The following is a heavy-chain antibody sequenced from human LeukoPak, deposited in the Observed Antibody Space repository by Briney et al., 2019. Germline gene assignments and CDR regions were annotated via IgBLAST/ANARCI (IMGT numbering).Heavy chain of an antibody. D-gene: IGHD3-3*01. CDR2: INPNSGGT. Sequence: ASMKVSCKASGYTFTGYYMHWVRQAPGQGLEWMGWINPNSGGTNYAQKFQGRVTMTRDTSISTAYMELSRLRSDDTAVYYCARSDRRFLEWLLPHYGMDVWGQGTTVTVSS. V-gene: IGHV1-2*02. CDR3: ARSDRRFLEWLLPHYGMDV. CDR1: GYTFTGYY. J-gene: IGHJ6*02.